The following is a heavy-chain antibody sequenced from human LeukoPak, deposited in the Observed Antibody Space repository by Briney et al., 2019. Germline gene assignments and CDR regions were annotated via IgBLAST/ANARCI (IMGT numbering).Heavy chain of an antibody. Sequence: SETLSLTCAVYGGSFSGYYWSWIRQPPGKGLEWIGEINHSGSTNYNPSLKSRVTISVDTPKNQFSLKLNSVTAADTAVYYCARRARSNPPDYWGQGTLVTVSS. CDR2: INHSGST. J-gene: IGHJ4*02. D-gene: IGHD4-11*01. V-gene: IGHV4-34*01. CDR3: ARRARSNPPDY. CDR1: GGSFSGYY.